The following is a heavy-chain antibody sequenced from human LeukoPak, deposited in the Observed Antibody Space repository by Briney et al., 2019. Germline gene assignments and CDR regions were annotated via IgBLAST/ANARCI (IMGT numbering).Heavy chain of an antibody. D-gene: IGHD2-15*01. CDR2: ISGSGGST. CDR1: GFTFSSYA. J-gene: IGHJ4*02. Sequence: PGGSLRLSCAASGFTFSSYAMSWVRQAPGKGLEWVSAISGSGGSTYYADSVKGRFTISRDNSKNTLYLQMNSLRAEDTAVYYCAKEGRPRYCSGGSCYYFDYWGQGTLVTVSS. V-gene: IGHV3-23*01. CDR3: AKEGRPRYCSGGSCYYFDY.